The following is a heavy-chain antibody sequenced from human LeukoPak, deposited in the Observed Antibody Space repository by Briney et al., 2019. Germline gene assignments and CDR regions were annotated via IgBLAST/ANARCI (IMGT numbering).Heavy chain of an antibody. D-gene: IGHD4-17*01. CDR1: GGSFSGYY. Sequence: SGTLPLTCTVCGGSFSGYYWSWIRQPPGKGLEWIGYIYYSGSTNYNPSLKSRVTISGDTSKNQLSLKLSSVTAADTAVYYCARSYGDYINYYYYGMDVWGQGTTVTVSS. J-gene: IGHJ6*02. CDR2: IYYSGST. CDR3: ARSYGDYINYYYYGMDV. V-gene: IGHV4-59*01.